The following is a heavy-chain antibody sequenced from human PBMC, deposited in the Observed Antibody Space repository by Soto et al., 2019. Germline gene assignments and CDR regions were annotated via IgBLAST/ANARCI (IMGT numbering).Heavy chain of an antibody. D-gene: IGHD2-15*01. V-gene: IGHV4-30-2*03. CDR2: IYNTGST. J-gene: IGHJ4*02. CDR1: GGSISSGGYS. Sequence: PSETLSLTCAVSGGSISSGGYSWSWIRQPPGKGLEWIGYIYNTGSTYYNPSLKSRVTISVDTSKNQFSLKLSSVTAADTAVYYCARHTPAISISDHWGQGTLVTVSS. CDR3: ARHTPAISISDH.